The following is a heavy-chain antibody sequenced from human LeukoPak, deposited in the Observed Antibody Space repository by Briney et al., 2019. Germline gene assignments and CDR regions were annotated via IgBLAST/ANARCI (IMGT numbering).Heavy chain of an antibody. J-gene: IGHJ6*02. V-gene: IGHV3-74*01. Sequence: GGSLRLSCAASGFTFSSYWVHWVRQAPGKGLVWVLRVNSDESITTYADSVNGRFTISRDNAKNTLYLQMKSLRAEDTAVYYCARGHLPTPRSAMDVWGQGTTVTSP. CDR1: GFTFSSYW. CDR3: ARGHLPTPRSAMDV. CDR2: VNSDESIT. D-gene: IGHD3-3*02.